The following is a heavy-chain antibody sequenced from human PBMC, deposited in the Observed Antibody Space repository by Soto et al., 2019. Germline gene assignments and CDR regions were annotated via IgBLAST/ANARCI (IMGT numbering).Heavy chain of an antibody. CDR1: GFTFSNYG. J-gene: IGHJ6*02. Sequence: QVQLVESGGGVVQPGRSLRLSCAASGFTFSNYGMHWVRQAPGKGLEWVAFISDDGSNKYYADSMKGRFTMSRDNSKSTLYLQMNSLRVEDTAVYYCTKRRYVLRFLEWSSGMEVWGQGTTVTVSS. CDR3: TKRRYVLRFLEWSSGMEV. CDR2: ISDDGSNK. D-gene: IGHD3-3*01. V-gene: IGHV3-30*18.